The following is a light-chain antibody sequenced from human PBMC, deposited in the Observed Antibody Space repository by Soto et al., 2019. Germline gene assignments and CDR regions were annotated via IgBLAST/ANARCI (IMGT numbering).Light chain of an antibody. CDR2: DNN. CDR1: TSNIGNNH. Sequence: QSVLTQPPSVSATPGQKVTISCSGSTSNIGNNHVSWYQQFPGSAPKLLIYDNNKRPSGIPDRFSGSKSGTSATLGITGPQTGDEANNYGGTWEGSLGVFGPGPKVTVL. CDR3: GTWEGSLGV. V-gene: IGLV1-51*01. J-gene: IGLJ1*01.